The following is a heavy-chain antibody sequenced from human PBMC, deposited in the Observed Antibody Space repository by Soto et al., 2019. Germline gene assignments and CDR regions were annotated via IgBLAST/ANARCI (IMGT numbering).Heavy chain of an antibody. D-gene: IGHD3-3*01. CDR2: INPNSGGT. Sequence: ASVKVSCKASGYAFTGYYMHWVRQAPGQGLEWMGWINPNSGGTNYAQKFQGRVTMTRDTSISTAYMELSRLRSDDTAVYYCARGEDFWSGYYQLFDYWGQGTLVTVS. J-gene: IGHJ4*02. CDR3: ARGEDFWSGYYQLFDY. V-gene: IGHV1-2*02. CDR1: GYAFTGYY.